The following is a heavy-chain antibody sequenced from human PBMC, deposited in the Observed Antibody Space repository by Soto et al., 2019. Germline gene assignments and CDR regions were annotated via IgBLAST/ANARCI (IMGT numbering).Heavy chain of an antibody. CDR2: IWYDGSNE. D-gene: IGHD6-6*01. Sequence: GGSLRLSCAASGFTFSSYGMHWVRQAPGKGLEWVAVIWYDGSNEYYADSVKGRFTISRDNSKNTLYLQMNSLRAEDTAVYYCARGGRGEYSREMHAFDIWGQGTMVTVSS. CDR3: ARGGRGEYSREMHAFDI. CDR1: GFTFSSYG. J-gene: IGHJ3*02. V-gene: IGHV3-33*01.